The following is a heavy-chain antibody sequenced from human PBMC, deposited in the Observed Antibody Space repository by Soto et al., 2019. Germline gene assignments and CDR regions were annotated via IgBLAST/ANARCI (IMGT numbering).Heavy chain of an antibody. V-gene: IGHV1-2*02. D-gene: IGHD1-26*01. CDR2: INPNSGGT. CDR1: GYTFTGCY. Sequence: GASVKVSCKASGYTFTGCYMHWVRQAPGQGLEWMGWINPNSGGTNYAQKFQGRVTMTRDTSISTAYMELSRLRSDDTAVYYCARDLRVGATTAPWYYYYGMDVWGQGTTVTVSS. J-gene: IGHJ6*02. CDR3: ARDLRVGATTAPWYYYYGMDV.